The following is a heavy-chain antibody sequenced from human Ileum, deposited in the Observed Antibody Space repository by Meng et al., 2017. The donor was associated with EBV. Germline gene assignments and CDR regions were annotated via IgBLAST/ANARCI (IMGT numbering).Heavy chain of an antibody. Sequence: VQSVASGGGLVQPGGALSTSCGATGFPFSNIWMRWVRQAPGKGLGWVAVINTGGSSYYAVSVKGRFTISTDNTTNTLYLQMISLRAEDTTVYYCSTKFEGYDHWGQGTLVTVSS. V-gene: IGHV3-53*01. CDR1: GFPFSNIW. CDR3: STKFEGYDH. J-gene: IGHJ4*02. D-gene: IGHD5-12*01. CDR2: INTGGSS.